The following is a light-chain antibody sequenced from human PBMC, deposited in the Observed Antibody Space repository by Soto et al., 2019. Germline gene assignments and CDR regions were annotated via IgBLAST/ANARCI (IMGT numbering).Light chain of an antibody. CDR1: QSISSW. CDR2: DAS. CDR3: QQYNSYPHT. V-gene: IGKV1-5*01. Sequence: DIQMTQSPSTLSASVGARVTITCRASQSISSWLAWYQQKPGKAPKLLIYDASTLESGVPSRFSGSGSGTEFPPTISSLQPDDFATYYCQQYNSYPHTFGQGTKLEIK. J-gene: IGKJ2*01.